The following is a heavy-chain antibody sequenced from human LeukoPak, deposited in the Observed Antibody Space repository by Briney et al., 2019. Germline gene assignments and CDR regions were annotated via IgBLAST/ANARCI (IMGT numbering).Heavy chain of an antibody. CDR1: GYTLTELS. CDR2: FDPEDGET. Sequence: EASVKVSCKVSGYTLTELSMHWVRQAPGKGLEWMGGFDPEDGETIYAQKFQGRVTITRDTSADTAYMELSSLRSEDTAVYYCARLKYCTNGVCYAGFDYWGQGTLVTVSS. J-gene: IGHJ4*02. V-gene: IGHV1-24*01. CDR3: ARLKYCTNGVCYAGFDY. D-gene: IGHD2-8*01.